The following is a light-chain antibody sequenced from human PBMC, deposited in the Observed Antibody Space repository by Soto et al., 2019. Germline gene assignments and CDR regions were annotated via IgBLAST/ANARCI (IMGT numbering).Light chain of an antibody. Sequence: EIVLTQSPATLSLSPGERATLSCRASQSISNYLTWYQHKPGQAPRRLIYDASSRAAYVPARFSGSGSGTDFTLTISSLEPEDFAVYYCLQRTDWPFSFGPGTILDI. CDR1: QSISNY. CDR2: DAS. CDR3: LQRTDWPFS. V-gene: IGKV3-11*01. J-gene: IGKJ3*01.